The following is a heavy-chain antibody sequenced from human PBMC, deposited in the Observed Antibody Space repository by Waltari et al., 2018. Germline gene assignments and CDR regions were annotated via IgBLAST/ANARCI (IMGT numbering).Heavy chain of an antibody. Sequence: QLHLQESGPGLVKHSETLSLTCSVYGDSINRSGYYWGWIRQSPGKGLEWIGSMYYTGTTYHNPSLKRRVTISLDTSKNPLSLRLSSVTAADTALYYCAIHRRGVVVSRVTLGPDYWGQGSLLTVSS. D-gene: IGHD3-3*01. V-gene: IGHV4-39*01. CDR1: GDSINRSGYY. CDR3: AIHRRGVVVSRVTLGPDY. CDR2: MYYTGTT. J-gene: IGHJ4*02.